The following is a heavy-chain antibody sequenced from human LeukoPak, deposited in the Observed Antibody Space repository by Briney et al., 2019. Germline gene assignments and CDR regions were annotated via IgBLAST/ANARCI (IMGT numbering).Heavy chain of an antibody. CDR2: ISGSTYI. Sequence: PGESLTPSCAPSGFTLSNYSMNWVSPPQGKGLEWVSSISGSTYIYYADSVKGRFTISRDNAKSSLSLQMNSLRAEDTAVYYCARDLSVTGTYWFDPWGQGTLVTVSS. J-gene: IGHJ5*02. D-gene: IGHD6-19*01. CDR3: ARDLSVTGTYWFDP. V-gene: IGHV3-21*01. CDR1: GFTLSNYS.